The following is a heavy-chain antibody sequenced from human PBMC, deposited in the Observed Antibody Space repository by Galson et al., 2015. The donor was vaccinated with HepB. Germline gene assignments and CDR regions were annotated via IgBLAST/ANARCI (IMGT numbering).Heavy chain of an antibody. CDR1: GYTFTGYY. J-gene: IGHJ4*02. CDR2: INPNSGGT. D-gene: IGHD2-2*01. V-gene: IGHV1-2*02. CDR3: ARARYSTSPPDY. Sequence: SVKVSCKASGYTFTGYYMHWVRQAPGQGLEWMGWINPNSGGTNYAQKFQGRVTMTRDTSISTAYMELSRLRSDDTAVYYCARARYSTSPPDYWGQGTLVTVSS.